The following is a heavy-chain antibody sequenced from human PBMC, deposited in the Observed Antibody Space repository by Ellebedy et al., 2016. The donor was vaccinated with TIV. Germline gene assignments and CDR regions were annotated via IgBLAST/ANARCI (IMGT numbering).Heavy chain of an antibody. Sequence: GESLKISCVASGFTLSGYWMHWVRQVPGKGLVWLARINNDGSSTSYADYVEGRFTISRDNAKQTLYLEMSGLRSDDTAVYYCARESVRYFDWDYWGQGTLVAV. D-gene: IGHD3-9*01. CDR1: GFTLSGYW. V-gene: IGHV3-74*01. CDR2: INNDGSST. J-gene: IGHJ4*02. CDR3: ARESVRYFDWDY.